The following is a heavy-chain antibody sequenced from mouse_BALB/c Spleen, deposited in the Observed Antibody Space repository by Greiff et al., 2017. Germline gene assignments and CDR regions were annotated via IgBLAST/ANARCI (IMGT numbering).Heavy chain of an antibody. CDR1: GYAFTNYL. V-gene: IGHV1-54*01. CDR2: INPGSGGT. J-gene: IGHJ2*01. D-gene: IGHD1-1*02. Sequence: QVQLKQSGAELVRPGTSVKVSCKASGYAFTNYLIEWVKQRPGQGLEWIGVINPGSGGTNYNEKFKGKATLTADKSPSTAYMQLSSLTSDDSAVYFCARPVGNSFDYWGQGTTLTVSS. CDR3: ARPVGNSFDY.